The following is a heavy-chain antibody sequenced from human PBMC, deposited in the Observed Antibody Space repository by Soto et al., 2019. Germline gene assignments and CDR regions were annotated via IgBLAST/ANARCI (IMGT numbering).Heavy chain of an antibody. CDR2: ISSSSKYI. CDR1: GFTFSTYS. J-gene: IGHJ4*02. D-gene: IGHD2-15*01. V-gene: IGHV3-21*01. CDR3: ARSEGGPYCTGDSCYNY. Sequence: PGGSLRLSCAASGFTFSTYSMNWVRQAPGKGLEWVSSISSSSKYIYYADSVKGRFTISRENAKNSLFLQMNSLRAEDTAVYYCARSEGGPYCTGDSCYNYWGQGALVTVSS.